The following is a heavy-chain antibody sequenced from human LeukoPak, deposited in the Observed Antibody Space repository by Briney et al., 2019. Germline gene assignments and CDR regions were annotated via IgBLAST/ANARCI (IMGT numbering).Heavy chain of an antibody. Sequence: GGSLRLSCAASGFTFRSYDMNWVRQAPGKGLEWVSYIVSSGSTIYYADSVKGRFTISRDNAKNSLYLQMNSLRADDTGVYFCARVLGASPFDYWGQGTLVTVSS. D-gene: IGHD1-26*01. J-gene: IGHJ4*02. CDR3: ARVLGASPFDY. CDR1: GFTFRSYD. V-gene: IGHV3-48*03. CDR2: IVSSGSTI.